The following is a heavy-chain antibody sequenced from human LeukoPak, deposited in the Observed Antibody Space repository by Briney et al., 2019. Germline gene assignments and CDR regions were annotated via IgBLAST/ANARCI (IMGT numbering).Heavy chain of an antibody. CDR1: GFTVSSNY. CDR2: IYSGGST. CDR3: ARENSGNDYYYYMDV. Sequence: PGGSLRLSCAASGFTVSSNYMSWVRQAPGKGLEWVSVIYSGGSTYYSDSVKGRFTISRDNSKNTLYLQMNSLRAEDTAVYYCARENSGNDYYYYMDVWGKGTTVTISS. V-gene: IGHV3-66*01. D-gene: IGHD3-10*01. J-gene: IGHJ6*03.